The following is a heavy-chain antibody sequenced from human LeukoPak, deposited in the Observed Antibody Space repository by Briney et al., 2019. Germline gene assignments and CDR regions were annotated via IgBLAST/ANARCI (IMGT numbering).Heavy chain of an antibody. J-gene: IGHJ3*02. CDR1: GFTFSSYG. D-gene: IGHD3-3*01. CDR2: ISYDGSNK. CDR3: ARSPTYYDFWSGLEAFDI. Sequence: PGGSLRLSCAASGFTFSSYGMHWVRQAPGKGLEWVAVISYDGSNKYYADSVKGRFTISRDNSKNTLYLQMNSLRAEDTAVYYCARSPTYYDFWSGLEAFDIWGQGTMVTVSS. V-gene: IGHV3-30*03.